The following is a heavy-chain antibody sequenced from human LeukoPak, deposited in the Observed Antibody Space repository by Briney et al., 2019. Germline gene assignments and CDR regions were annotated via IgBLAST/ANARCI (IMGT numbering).Heavy chain of an antibody. Sequence: GGSLRLSCTASGFTFSDHYMDWVRQAPGKGLEWVARSRNKANSYTTEYAASVKGRFSISRDDSKNSLYLQMNSLKTEDTAVYYCARGDSSGYSLGCWGQGTLVTVST. D-gene: IGHD3-22*01. CDR2: SRNKANSYTT. CDR1: GFTFSDHY. V-gene: IGHV3-72*01. J-gene: IGHJ4*02. CDR3: ARGDSSGYSLGC.